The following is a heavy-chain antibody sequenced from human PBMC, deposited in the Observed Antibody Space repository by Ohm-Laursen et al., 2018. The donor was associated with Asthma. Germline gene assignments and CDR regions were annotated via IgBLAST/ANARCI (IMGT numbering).Heavy chain of an antibody. V-gene: IGHV3-30*03. CDR3: ARDRISGYFYYYGMDV. CDR1: GFTFSTYG. J-gene: IGHJ6*02. CDR2: ISKDGNNK. D-gene: IGHD2/OR15-2a*01. Sequence: SLRLFCAASGFTFSTYGTHWVRQAPGKGLEWVAVISKDGNNKHYADSVKGRFTISRDNSRNTLYLQMNSLRAEDTAVYYCARDRISGYFYYYGMDVWGQGTTVTVSS.